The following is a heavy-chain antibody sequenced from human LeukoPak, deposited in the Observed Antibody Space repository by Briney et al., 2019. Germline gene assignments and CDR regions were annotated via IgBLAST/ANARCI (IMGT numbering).Heavy chain of an antibody. CDR3: ANGSGSYSHYDYGMEV. CDR1: GGSFSGYY. V-gene: IGHV4-34*01. Sequence: SETLSLTCAVYGGSFSGYYWSWIRQPPGKGLEWIGEINHSGSTNYNPSLTSRVTVSVDTSKNQMSLKLSSVTAADTAVYYCANGSGSYSHYDYGMEVWAQGTTVIVSS. J-gene: IGHJ6*02. CDR2: INHSGST. D-gene: IGHD1-26*01.